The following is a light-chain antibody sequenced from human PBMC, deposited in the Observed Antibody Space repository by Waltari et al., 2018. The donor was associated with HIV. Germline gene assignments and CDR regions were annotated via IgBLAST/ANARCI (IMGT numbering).Light chain of an antibody. CDR3: QVWDSSSDVV. CDR2: DDS. V-gene: IGLV3-21*02. J-gene: IGLJ2*01. CDR1: NIGSKS. Sequence: SYVLTQPPSVSVAPGQTARFTCGGNNIGSKSVHWYQQKPGQAPLLVLFDDSDRPSGIPERFSGFDSGNTATLTISRVDAGDEADYYCQVWDSSSDVVFGGGTKLTVL.